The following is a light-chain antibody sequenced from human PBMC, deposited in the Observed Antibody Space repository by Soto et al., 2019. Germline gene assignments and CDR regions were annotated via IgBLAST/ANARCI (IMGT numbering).Light chain of an antibody. V-gene: IGLV2-23*01. CDR2: EGS. CDR3: CSYLGVV. J-gene: IGLJ2*01. CDR1: SSDVGSYNL. Sequence: QSALTQPASVSGSPGQSITISCTGTSSDVGSYNLVSWYQQHPGKAPKLMIYEGSKRPSGVSNRFSGSKSGNTASLTISGLQAEDEADYYCCSYLGVVFGGGTQLTVL.